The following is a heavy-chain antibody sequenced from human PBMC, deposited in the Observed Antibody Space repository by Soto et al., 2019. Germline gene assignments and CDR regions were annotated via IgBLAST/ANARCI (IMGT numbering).Heavy chain of an antibody. CDR2: IYYSGST. CDR3: ARSSGYDNLSIDY. J-gene: IGHJ4*02. D-gene: IGHD5-12*01. Sequence: SETLSLTCTVSGGSISSYYWSWIRQPPGKGLEWIGYIYYSGSTNYNPSLKSRVTISVDTSKDQFSLKLSSVTAADTAVYYCARSSGYDNLSIDYWGQGTLVTVST. V-gene: IGHV4-59*01. CDR1: GGSISSYY.